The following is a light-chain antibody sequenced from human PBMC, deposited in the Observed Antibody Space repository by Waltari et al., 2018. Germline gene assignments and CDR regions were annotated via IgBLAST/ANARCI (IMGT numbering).Light chain of an antibody. J-gene: IGKJ1*01. CDR2: RAS. CDR1: QSVGTS. V-gene: IGKV3-15*01. Sequence: EIVMTQSPASLSVSPGDRVTLSCRASQSVGTSLAWYQQRPGRAPRLLVYRASTRASDIPARFSGSGSGTDFTRSISTLQSEDFAVYYCQQYDDWPRTFGQGTKVEIK. CDR3: QQYDDWPRT.